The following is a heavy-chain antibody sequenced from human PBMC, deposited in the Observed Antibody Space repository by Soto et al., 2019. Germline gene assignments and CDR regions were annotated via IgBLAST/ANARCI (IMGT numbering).Heavy chain of an antibody. V-gene: IGHV4-59*01. CDR2: IYYSGST. CDR3: ARDFSQGSWRLNWFDP. Sequence: SETLSLTCTVSGGSISSYYWSWIRQPPGKGLEWIGYIYYSGSTNYNPSLKSRDNISVDTSKNQFSLKLSTVTDADTAVYYCARDFSQGSWRLNWFDPWGQGTLVTVSS. CDR1: GGSISSYY. D-gene: IGHD6-13*01. J-gene: IGHJ5*02.